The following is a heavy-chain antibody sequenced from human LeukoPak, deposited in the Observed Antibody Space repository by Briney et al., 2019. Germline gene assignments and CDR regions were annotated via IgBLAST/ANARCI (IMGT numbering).Heavy chain of an antibody. CDR2: IYYSGST. Sequence: PSETLSLTCTVSGGSISSYYWSWIRQPPGKGLEWIGYIYYSGSTNYNPSLKSRVTISVDTSKNQFSLKLSSVTAADTAVYYCARGLAECGGGCYSRWFDPWGQGTLVTVSS. D-gene: IGHD2-21*02. CDR1: GGSISSYY. CDR3: ARGLAECGGGCYSRWFDP. J-gene: IGHJ5*02. V-gene: IGHV4-59*01.